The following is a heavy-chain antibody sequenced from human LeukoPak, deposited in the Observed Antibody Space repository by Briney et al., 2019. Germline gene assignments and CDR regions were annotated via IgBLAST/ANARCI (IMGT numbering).Heavy chain of an antibody. J-gene: IGHJ4*02. CDR1: GFTFSSYG. Sequence: PGGSLRLSCAGSGFTFSSYGMHWVRQTPGKGLEWVAVISYDGINKYYTDSVRGRFTLSRDNSKNTLYLQMNSLRTEDTAVYYCAKEVSYGDYFDYWGQGTLVTVSS. D-gene: IGHD4-17*01. CDR2: ISYDGINK. V-gene: IGHV3-30*18. CDR3: AKEVSYGDYFDY.